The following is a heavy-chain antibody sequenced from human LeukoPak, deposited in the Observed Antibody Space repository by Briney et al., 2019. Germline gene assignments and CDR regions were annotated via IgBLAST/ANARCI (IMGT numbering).Heavy chain of an antibody. CDR2: INHSGST. J-gene: IGHJ4*02. CDR1: GGSFSGYY. CDR3: ARGANLGY. V-gene: IGHV4-34*01. Sequence: KPSETLSLTCAVYGGSFSGYYWSWIRQPPGKGLEWIGEINHSGSTNYNPSLKSRVTISVDTSKNQFSLKLSSVTAADTAVYYCARGANLGYWGQGTLVTVSS.